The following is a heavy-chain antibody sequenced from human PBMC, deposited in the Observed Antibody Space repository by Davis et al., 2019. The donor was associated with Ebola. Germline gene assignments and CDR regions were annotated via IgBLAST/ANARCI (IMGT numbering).Heavy chain of an antibody. V-gene: IGHV3-11*01. CDR2: ISSSGSTI. D-gene: IGHD5-12*01. J-gene: IGHJ6*02. Sequence: GGSLRLSCAASGFTFSDYYMSWIRQAPGKGLEWVSYISSSGSTIYYADSVKGRFTISRDNAKNSLYLQMNSLRAEDTAVYYCARDRYIVATIPYYYYYGMDVWGQGTTVTVSS. CDR1: GFTFSDYY. CDR3: ARDRYIVATIPYYYYYGMDV.